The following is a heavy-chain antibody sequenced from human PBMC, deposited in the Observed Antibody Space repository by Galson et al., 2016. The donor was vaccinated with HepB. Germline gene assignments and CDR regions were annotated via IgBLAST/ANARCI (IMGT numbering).Heavy chain of an antibody. D-gene: IGHD3-10*01. Sequence: SLRLSCAASGFTFSDYAVNWVRQVPGKGLEWVSGISGNGGNRFYADSVKGRFTIFRDNSKNMLYMQMNSLTAEDTALYYCAKDMADYGMDVWGQGITVTVSS. J-gene: IGHJ6*02. CDR3: AKDMADYGMDV. CDR1: GFTFSDYA. V-gene: IGHV3-23*01. CDR2: ISGNGGNR.